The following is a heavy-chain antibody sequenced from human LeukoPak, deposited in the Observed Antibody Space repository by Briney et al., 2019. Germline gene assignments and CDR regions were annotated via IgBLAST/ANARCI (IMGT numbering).Heavy chain of an antibody. Sequence: ASVSVSYGVCGSTLPELSMHWVRRAPRGGLEWVGGFDPEDGEAIYAQKFQGRVTMTEDTSTDTVYMELSSLRSEDTAVYYCATDFLGFDPWGQGTLVTVSS. CDR2: FDPEDGEA. CDR3: ATDFLGFDP. V-gene: IGHV1-24*01. J-gene: IGHJ5*02. CDR1: GSTLPELS. D-gene: IGHD2/OR15-2a*01.